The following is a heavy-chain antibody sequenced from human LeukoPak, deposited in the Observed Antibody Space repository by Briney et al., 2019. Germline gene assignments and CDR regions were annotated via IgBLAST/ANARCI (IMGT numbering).Heavy chain of an antibody. CDR2: ISWNSGSI. J-gene: IGHJ4*02. V-gene: IGHV3-9*03. D-gene: IGHD2-2*01. CDR3: AKAFCSSTSCQGDY. CDR1: GFTFDDYA. Sequence: GGSLRLSCAASGFTFDDYAMHWVRQAPGKGLELVSGISWNSGSIGYADSVKGRFTISRDNAKNSLYLQMNSLRAEDMALCYCAKAFCSSTSCQGDYWGQGTLVTVSS.